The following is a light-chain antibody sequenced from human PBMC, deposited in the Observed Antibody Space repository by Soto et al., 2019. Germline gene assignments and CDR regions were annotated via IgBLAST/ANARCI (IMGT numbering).Light chain of an antibody. J-gene: IGKJ1*01. V-gene: IGKV2-30*01. Sequence: DVVMTQSPLSLPVTLGQPASISCRSSQSLVYNDGNTYLNWFQQRPGQSPRRLIYKVSNRDSGVPDRFSGSGSGTYFTLEISRVEAEDVGVYYCMQGTHWPPTFGQGTKV. CDR1: QSLVYNDGNTY. CDR2: KVS. CDR3: MQGTHWPPT.